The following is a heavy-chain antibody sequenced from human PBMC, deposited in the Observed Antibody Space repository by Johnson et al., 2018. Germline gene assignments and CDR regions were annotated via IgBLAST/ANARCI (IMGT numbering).Heavy chain of an antibody. V-gene: IGHV4-59*12. D-gene: IGHD6-13*01. J-gene: IGHJ3*02. CDR2: ISYSGST. CDR1: GGSISSYY. Sequence: QVQLQESGPGLVKPSETLSLTCTVSGGSISSYYWSWIRQPPGKGLEWIGYISYSGSTNYNPSLKSRVTISVDTAKNQFSLKLSSVTAADTAVYYCAGDSIAAAGPLGGDAFDIWGQGTMVTVSS. CDR3: AGDSIAAAGPLGGDAFDI.